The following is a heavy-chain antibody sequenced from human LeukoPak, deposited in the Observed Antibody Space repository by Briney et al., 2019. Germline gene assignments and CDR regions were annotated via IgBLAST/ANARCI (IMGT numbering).Heavy chain of an antibody. D-gene: IGHD6-19*01. CDR2: IYHSGST. J-gene: IGHJ6*03. CDR1: GYSISSGYY. V-gene: IGHV4-38-2*01. Sequence: PSETLSLTCAVSGYSISSGYYWGWIRPPPGKGLEWIGSIYHSGSTYYNPSLKSRVTISVDTSKNQFSLKLSSVTAADTAVYYCARLGSSGWYSIPPYYYYYMDVWGKGTTVTVSS. CDR3: ARLGSSGWYSIPPYYYYYMDV.